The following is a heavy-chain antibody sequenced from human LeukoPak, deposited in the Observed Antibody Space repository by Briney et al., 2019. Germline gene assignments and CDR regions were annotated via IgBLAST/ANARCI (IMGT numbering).Heavy chain of an antibody. V-gene: IGHV1-46*01. CDR2: INPSGGST. CDR3: ARTYDYGDVHHGGFDP. Sequence: RASAKVSCKASGYTFTDHDINWVRQATGQGLEWMGIINPSGGSTSYAQKFQGRVTMTRDMSTSTVYMELSSLRSEDTAVYYCARTYDYGDVHHGGFDPWGQGTLVTVSS. J-gene: IGHJ5*02. D-gene: IGHD4-17*01. CDR1: GYTFTDHD.